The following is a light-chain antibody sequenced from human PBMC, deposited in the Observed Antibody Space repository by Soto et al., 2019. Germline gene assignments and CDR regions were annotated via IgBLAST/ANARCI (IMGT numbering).Light chain of an antibody. Sequence: DIQMTHSRSTLSGSVGDRVTITCRASQTISSWLAWYQQKPGKAPKLLIYKASTLKSGVPSRFSGSGSGTGFSLDISSLQPDDFPTYYCKHYSSYEEAFGPGNKV. CDR2: KAS. V-gene: IGKV1-5*03. CDR3: KHYSSYEEA. J-gene: IGKJ1*01. CDR1: QTISSW.